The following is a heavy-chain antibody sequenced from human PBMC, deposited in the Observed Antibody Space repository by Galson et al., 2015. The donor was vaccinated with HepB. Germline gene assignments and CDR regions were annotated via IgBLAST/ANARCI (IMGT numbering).Heavy chain of an antibody. CDR2: ISYDGSNK. Sequence: SLRLSCAASGFTFSSYAMHWARQAPGKGLEWVAVISYDGSNKYYADSVKGRFTISRDNSKNTLYLQMNSLRAEDTAVYYCAKKRGVGSIAARGDAFDIWGQGTMVTVSS. V-gene: IGHV3-30*18. CDR1: GFTFSSYA. D-gene: IGHD6-6*01. J-gene: IGHJ3*02. CDR3: AKKRGVGSIAARGDAFDI.